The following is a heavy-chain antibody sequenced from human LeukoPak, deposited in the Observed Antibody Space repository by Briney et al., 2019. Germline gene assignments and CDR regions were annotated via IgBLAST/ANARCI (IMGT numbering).Heavy chain of an antibody. Sequence: GASVKVSCKASGGTFSSYAISWVRQAPGQGLEWMGGIIPIFGTANYAQKFQGRVTITTDESTSTAYMELSSLRSDDTAVYYCARVERRAKDSSSPFDYWGQGTLVTVSS. D-gene: IGHD6-6*01. CDR3: ARVERRAKDSSSPFDY. CDR2: IIPIFGTA. J-gene: IGHJ4*02. CDR1: GGTFSSYA. V-gene: IGHV1-69*05.